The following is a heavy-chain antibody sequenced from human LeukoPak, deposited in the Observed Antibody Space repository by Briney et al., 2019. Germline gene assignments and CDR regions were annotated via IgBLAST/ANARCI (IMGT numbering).Heavy chain of an antibody. V-gene: IGHV3-23*01. CDR3: TTQLARDYYDYYMDV. D-gene: IGHD1-14*01. CDR2: ISGSGGST. CDR1: GFTFSSYA. J-gene: IGHJ6*03. Sequence: GGSLRLSCAASGFTFSSYAMSWVRQAPGKGLEWVSAISGSGGSTYYADSVKGRFTISRDNSKNTLYLQMNSLKTEDTAVYYCTTQLARDYYDYYMDVWGKGTTVTVSS.